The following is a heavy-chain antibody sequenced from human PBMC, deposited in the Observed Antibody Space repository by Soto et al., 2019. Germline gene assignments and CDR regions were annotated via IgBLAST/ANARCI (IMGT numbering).Heavy chain of an antibody. CDR3: AVPFWSGSRGNYYGLDV. Sequence: GASVKVSCKVSGYTLTELSMHWVRQAPGKGLEWMGGFDPEDGETIYAQKFQGRVTMTEDTSTDTAYMELSSLRSEDTAVYYCAVPFWSGSRGNYYGLDVWGQGTTVTVSS. J-gene: IGHJ6*02. CDR1: GYTLTELS. CDR2: FDPEDGET. V-gene: IGHV1-24*01. D-gene: IGHD3-3*01.